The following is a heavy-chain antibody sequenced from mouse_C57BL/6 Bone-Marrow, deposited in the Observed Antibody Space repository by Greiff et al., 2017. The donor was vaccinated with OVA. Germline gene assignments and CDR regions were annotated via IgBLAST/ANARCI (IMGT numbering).Heavy chain of an antibody. V-gene: IGHV14-2*01. Sequence: VHVRQSGAELVKPGASVKLSCTASGFNIKDYYMHWVKQRTEQGLEWIGRIDPEDGETKYAPKFQGKATITADTSSNTAYLQLSSLTSEDTAVYYCARGDYYGSSYVDWFAYWGQGTLVTVSA. J-gene: IGHJ3*01. CDR2: IDPEDGET. CDR3: ARGDYYGSSYVDWFAY. CDR1: GFNIKDYY. D-gene: IGHD1-1*01.